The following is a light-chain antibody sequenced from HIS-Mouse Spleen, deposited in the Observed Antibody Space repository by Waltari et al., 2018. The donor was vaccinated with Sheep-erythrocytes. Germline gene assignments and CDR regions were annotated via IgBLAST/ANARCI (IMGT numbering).Light chain of an antibody. CDR2: DVS. J-gene: IGLJ1*01. V-gene: IGLV2-11*01. CDR3: CSYAGSYHHV. CDR1: SSDVGGYNY. Sequence: QSALTQPRSVSGSPGQSVTISCTGTSSDVGGYNYVSWYQQHPGKAPKLMIYDVSKRPSGVPDRFSDSKSGNTASLTISGLQAEDEADYYCCSYAGSYHHVFATGTKVTVL.